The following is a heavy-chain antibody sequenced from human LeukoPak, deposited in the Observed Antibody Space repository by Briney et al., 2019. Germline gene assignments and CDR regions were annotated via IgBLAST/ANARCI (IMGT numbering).Heavy chain of an antibody. CDR3: ARAPGLWFGEYQFDY. J-gene: IGHJ4*02. Sequence: SETLSLTCTVSGGSISSYYWSWIRQPPGKGLEWIGYIYYSGRTNYNPSLKSRVTISVDTSKNQFSLKLSSVTAADTAVYYCARAPGLWFGEYQFDYWGQGTLVTVSS. D-gene: IGHD3-10*01. V-gene: IGHV4-59*01. CDR1: GGSISSYY. CDR2: IYYSGRT.